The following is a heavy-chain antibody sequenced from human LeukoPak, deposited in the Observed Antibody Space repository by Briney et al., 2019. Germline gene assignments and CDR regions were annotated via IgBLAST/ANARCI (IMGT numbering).Heavy chain of an antibody. V-gene: IGHV3-66*01. CDR2: IYSGGST. D-gene: IGHD2-15*01. CDR1: GFTVSSNY. J-gene: IGHJ6*02. CDR3: ARDRGRFDYYGMDV. Sequence: GGSLRLSCAASGFTVSSNYMSWVRQAPGKGLEWVSVIYSGGSTYYADSVKGRFTISRDNSKNTLYLQMISLRAEDTAVYYCARDRGRFDYYGMDVWGQGTTVTVSS.